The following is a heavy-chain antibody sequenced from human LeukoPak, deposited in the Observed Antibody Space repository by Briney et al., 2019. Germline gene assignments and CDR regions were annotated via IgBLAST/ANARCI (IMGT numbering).Heavy chain of an antibody. V-gene: IGHV3-48*01. CDR2: ISSSSNTI. D-gene: IGHD1-26*01. J-gene: IGHJ5*02. CDR3: ARPRVGATGWFDP. CDR1: GFSFSSYS. Sequence: GGSLRLSCAASGFSFSSYSMNWVRPAPGKGLEWVSYISSSSNTIYYADSVKGRFTISRDNAKNSLYLQMNSLRAADTAVYYCARPRVGATGWFDPWGQGTLVTVSS.